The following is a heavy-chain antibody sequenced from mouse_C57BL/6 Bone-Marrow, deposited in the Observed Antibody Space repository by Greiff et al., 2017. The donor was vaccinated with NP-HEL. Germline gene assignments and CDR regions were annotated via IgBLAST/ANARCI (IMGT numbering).Heavy chain of an antibody. CDR1: GFNIKDYY. V-gene: IGHV14-2*01. CDR2: IDPEDGET. J-gene: IGHJ1*03. Sequence: EVQLQQSGAELVKPGASVTLSCTASGFNIKDYYMHWVKQRTEQGLEWIGRIDPEDGETKYAPKFQGKATITADTSSNTAYLQLSSLTSEDTAVYYCAFITTVVATPDWYFDVWGTGTTVTVSS. CDR3: AFITTVVATPDWYFDV. D-gene: IGHD1-1*01.